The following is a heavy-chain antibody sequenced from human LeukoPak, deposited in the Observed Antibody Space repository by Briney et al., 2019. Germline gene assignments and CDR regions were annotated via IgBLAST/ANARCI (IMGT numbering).Heavy chain of an antibody. Sequence: GGSLRLSCAASGFTFGDYAMHWVRQAPGKGLEWVSGISWNSGSKGYADSVKGRFTISRDNAKNSLYLQMNSLRSEDTALYYCAKDILHVGAVAGLNDAFDIWGQGTMVTVSS. CDR1: GFTFGDYA. D-gene: IGHD3-16*01. CDR2: ISWNSGSK. J-gene: IGHJ3*02. V-gene: IGHV3-9*01. CDR3: AKDILHVGAVAGLNDAFDI.